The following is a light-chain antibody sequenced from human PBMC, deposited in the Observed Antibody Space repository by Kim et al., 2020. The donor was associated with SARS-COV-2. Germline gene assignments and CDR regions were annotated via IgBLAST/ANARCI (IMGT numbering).Light chain of an antibody. CDR2: EVS. Sequence: GQSLPISCTGTRSDLSNYNLVSWYQQPPGTAPKLMIYEVSNRPSGVPDRFSGSKSGNTASLTISGLQAEDEADYYCSSYTSSSTVVFGGGTQLTVL. V-gene: IGLV2-18*02. CDR1: RSDLSNYNL. J-gene: IGLJ2*01. CDR3: SSYTSSSTVV.